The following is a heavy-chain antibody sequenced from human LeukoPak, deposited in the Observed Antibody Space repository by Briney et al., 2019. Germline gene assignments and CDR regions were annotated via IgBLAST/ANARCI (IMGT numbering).Heavy chain of an antibody. V-gene: IGHV3-48*03. J-gene: IGHJ3*02. CDR1: GFTFSSYE. D-gene: IGHD3-22*01. Sequence: QSGGSLRLSCAASGFTFSSYEMNWVRQAPGKGLEWVSYISSSGSTIYYADSVKGRFTISRDNAKNSLYLQMNSLRAEDTAVYYCARTYYYDSSRGAFDIWGQGTMVTVSS. CDR2: ISSSGSTI. CDR3: ARTYYYDSSRGAFDI.